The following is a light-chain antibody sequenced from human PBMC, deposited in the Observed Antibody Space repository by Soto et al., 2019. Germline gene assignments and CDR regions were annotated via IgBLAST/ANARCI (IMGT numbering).Light chain of an antibody. CDR1: QSLVHIDGNTY. J-gene: IGKJ2*01. CDR2: KIS. Sequence: DIVLTQTRLSSPVTLGQPASISCRSSQSLVHIDGNTYFNWLQQRPGQPPRLLIYKISNRFHGVPDRFSGSGAGTDFTLKISRVEAEDVRVYYCMQATQSYTFGQGTRLEIK. V-gene: IGKV2-24*01. CDR3: MQATQSYT.